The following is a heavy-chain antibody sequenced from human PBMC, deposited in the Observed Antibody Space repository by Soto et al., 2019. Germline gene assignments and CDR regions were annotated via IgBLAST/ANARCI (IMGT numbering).Heavy chain of an antibody. CDR1: GFTFSSYA. J-gene: IGHJ1*01. CDR2: ISGSGGST. V-gene: IGHV3-23*01. CDR3: ANLLAYCGGDCYSWYFQH. Sequence: GGSLRLSCAASGFTFSSYAMSWVRQAPGKGLEWVSAISGSGGSTYYADSVKGRFTISRDNSKNTLYLQMNSLRAEDTAVYYCANLLAYCGGDCYSWYFQHWGQGTLVTVSS. D-gene: IGHD2-21*01.